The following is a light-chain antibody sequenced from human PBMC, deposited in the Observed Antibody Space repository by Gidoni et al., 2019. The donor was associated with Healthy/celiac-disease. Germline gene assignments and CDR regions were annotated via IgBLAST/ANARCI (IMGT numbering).Light chain of an antibody. V-gene: IGLV4-60*02. CDR3: ETWDSNTRV. J-gene: IGLJ3*02. CDR1: SGHSSYI. CDR2: HEGSESY. Sequence: QPVLTQSSSASASLGSSVKLTCTLSSGHSSYIIAWHQQLPGKAPRYLMKHEGSESYNKGSGVPDRFSGASSGADRYLTISNHQYEDEADYYCETWDSNTRVFGGGTKLTVL.